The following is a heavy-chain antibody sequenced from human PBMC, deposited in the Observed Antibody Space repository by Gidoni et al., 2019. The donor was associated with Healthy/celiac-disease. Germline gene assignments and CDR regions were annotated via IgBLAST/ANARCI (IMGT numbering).Heavy chain of an antibody. CDR2: IWYDGSNK. CDR1: GLTFSTYG. V-gene: IGHV3-33*01. CDR3: ARDIRDFWSGYPPGGMDV. J-gene: IGHJ6*02. Sequence: QVQLVVSGGGVVQPGRSLRLACAASGLTFSTYGMHWVRQAPGKGLEWVAVIWYDGSNKYYADSVKGRFTISRDNSKNTLYLQMNSLKAEDTAVYYCARDIRDFWSGYPPGGMDVWGQGTTVTVSS. D-gene: IGHD3-3*01.